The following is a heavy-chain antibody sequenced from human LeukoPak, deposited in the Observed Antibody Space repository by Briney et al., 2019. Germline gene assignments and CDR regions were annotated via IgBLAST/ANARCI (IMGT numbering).Heavy chain of an antibody. D-gene: IGHD1-1*01. CDR3: ANFFQLGP. V-gene: IGHV3-7*03. Sequence: GGSLRLSCAASGFTFTNYWMSWVRQAPGKGLELVANIKQERSEKYYVDSVKGRVTISRDNPKNSLYLQMNSLRAEDTAVYYCANFFQLGPWGQGTLVTVSS. CDR1: GFTFTNYW. J-gene: IGHJ5*02. CDR2: IKQERSEK.